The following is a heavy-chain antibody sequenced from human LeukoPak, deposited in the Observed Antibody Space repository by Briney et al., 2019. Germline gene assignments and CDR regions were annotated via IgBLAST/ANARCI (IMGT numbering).Heavy chain of an antibody. CDR3: ARGVRRFLEWVSMDV. Sequence: GGSLRLSCAASGFTVSSNYMSWVRQAPGKRLEWVSYVSNSSSTIYYADSVKGRFTISRDNAKNSLYLQMNSLRAEDTAAYYCARGVRRFLEWVSMDVWGKGTTVTVSS. CDR2: VSNSSSTI. J-gene: IGHJ6*03. CDR1: GFTVSSNY. V-gene: IGHV3-48*01. D-gene: IGHD3-3*01.